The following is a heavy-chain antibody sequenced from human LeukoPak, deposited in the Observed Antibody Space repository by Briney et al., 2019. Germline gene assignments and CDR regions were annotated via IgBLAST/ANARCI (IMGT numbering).Heavy chain of an antibody. CDR2: ISWNSGSI. CDR1: GFTFNDYA. J-gene: IGHJ6*03. V-gene: IGHV3-9*01. D-gene: IGHD6-19*01. CDR3: ARARVEDSSGWYGGGYYYYMDV. Sequence: GGSLRLSCAASGFTFNDYAMFWVRHVPGKGLEWVSGISWNSGSIRYSDSVRGRFTTSRDNAKNSLYLQMNSLRAEDTAVYYCARARVEDSSGWYGGGYYYYMDVWGKGTTVTVSS.